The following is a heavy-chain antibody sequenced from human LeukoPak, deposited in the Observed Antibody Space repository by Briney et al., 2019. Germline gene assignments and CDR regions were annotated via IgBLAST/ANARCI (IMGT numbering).Heavy chain of an antibody. CDR2: IYYSGTT. J-gene: IGHJ3*02. V-gene: IGHV4-59*08. D-gene: IGHD3-9*01. CDR1: DGSISPYY. CDR3: ATHYDVLTGYAAAAFDI. Sequence: SETLSLTCTVSDGSISPYYWSWIRQPPGKGLEWIGYIYYSGTTHYNPSLESRVTMSVDTSKNQFSLKLSSVTAADTAVYYCATHYDVLTGYAAAAFDIWGQGTMVTVSS.